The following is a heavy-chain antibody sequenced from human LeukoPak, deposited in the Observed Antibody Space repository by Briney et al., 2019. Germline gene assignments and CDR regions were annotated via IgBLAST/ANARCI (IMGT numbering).Heavy chain of an antibody. V-gene: IGHV1-24*01. CDR3: ATADKWEPLDY. D-gene: IGHD1-26*01. J-gene: IGHJ4*02. CDR2: FDPEDGES. CDR1: GASLSETS. Sequence: ASVKVSCKVSGASLSETSIHWVRQAPGQWLEWMGGFDPEDGESIFAQSFQGRFSMTEDTSTDTAYMELRSLRLQDTAVYYCATADKWEPLDYWDQGTLVTVSS.